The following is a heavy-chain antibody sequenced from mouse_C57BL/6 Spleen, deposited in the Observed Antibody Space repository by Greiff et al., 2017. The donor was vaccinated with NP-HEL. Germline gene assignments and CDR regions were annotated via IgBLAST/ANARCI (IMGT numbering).Heavy chain of an antibody. CDR3: ARACTLVDN. V-gene: IGHV5-9*01. J-gene: IGHJ2*01. CDR1: GFTFSSYT. Sequence: EVNLVESGGGLVKPGGSLKLSCAASGFTFSSYTMSWVRQTPEKRLEWVATISGGGGNTYYQDSVKGRFTISRDNAKNTMYLQMSSLRSEVTALYYGARACTLVDNWGQGTTLTVSS. CDR2: ISGGGGNT. D-gene: IGHD5-1*01.